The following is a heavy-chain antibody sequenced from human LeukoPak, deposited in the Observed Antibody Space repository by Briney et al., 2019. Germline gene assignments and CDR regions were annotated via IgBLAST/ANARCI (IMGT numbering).Heavy chain of an antibody. CDR2: ISDDGTRK. CDR3: AREFSGYAFDI. V-gene: IGHV3-30*03. Sequence: GGSLRLSCAASGFTFSSYGMHWVRQAPGKGLEWVAVISDDGTRKFYADSVQGRFTISRDNSKNTLFLQMNSLRAEDMAVYYCAREFSGYAFDIWGQGTMVTVSS. CDR1: GFTFSSYG. J-gene: IGHJ3*02. D-gene: IGHD5-12*01.